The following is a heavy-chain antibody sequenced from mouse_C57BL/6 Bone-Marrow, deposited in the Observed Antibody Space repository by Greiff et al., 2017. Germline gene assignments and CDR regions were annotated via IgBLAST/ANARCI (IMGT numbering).Heavy chain of an antibody. J-gene: IGHJ4*01. CDR2: IDPSDSYT. V-gene: IGHV1-69*01. Sequence: QVQLKQSGAELVMPGASVKLSCKASGYTFTSYWMHWVKQRPGQGLEWIGEIDPSDSYTNYNQKFKGKSTLTVDKSSSTAYMQLSSLTSEDSAVYYCAREVSSGYYAMDYWGQGTSVTVSS. CDR1: GYTFTSYW. CDR3: AREVSSGYYAMDY. D-gene: IGHD3-2*02.